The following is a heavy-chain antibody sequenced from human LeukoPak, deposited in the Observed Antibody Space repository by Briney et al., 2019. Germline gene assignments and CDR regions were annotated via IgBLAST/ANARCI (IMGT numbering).Heavy chain of an antibody. J-gene: IGHJ6*02. CDR1: GYTFTCYD. CDR3: AREDIVATTAAYYYYGMDV. Sequence: ASVKVSCKASGYTFTCYDINWVRQATGQGLEWMGWMNPNSGNTGYAQKFQGRVTMTRNTSISTAYMELSSLRSEDTAVYYCAREDIVATTAAYYYYGMDVWGQGTTVTVSS. CDR2: MNPNSGNT. V-gene: IGHV1-8*01. D-gene: IGHD5-12*01.